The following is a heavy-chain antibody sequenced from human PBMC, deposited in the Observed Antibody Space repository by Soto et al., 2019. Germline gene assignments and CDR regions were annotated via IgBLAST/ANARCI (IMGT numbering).Heavy chain of an antibody. J-gene: IGHJ4*02. D-gene: IGHD2-2*01. Sequence: QITLKESGPALVKPTQTLTLTCTFSGFSLSTSGVGVGWIRQPPGEALEWLGLIYWDDYKHFSPSLESRLTITNGTSKNQVVLTRTNMNPLDTATYYCVHKGAGYPILCYCGQGTLATPSS. V-gene: IGHV2-5*02. CDR1: GFSLSTSGVG. CDR2: IYWDDYK. CDR3: VHKGAGYPILCY.